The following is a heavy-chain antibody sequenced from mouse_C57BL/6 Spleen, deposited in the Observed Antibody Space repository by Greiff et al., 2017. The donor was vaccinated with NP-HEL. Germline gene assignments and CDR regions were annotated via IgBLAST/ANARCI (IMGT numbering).Heavy chain of an antibody. CDR3: ARGGYYGSYGWFAY. CDR1: GYTFTDYY. V-gene: IGHV1-26*01. D-gene: IGHD2-1*01. Sequence: EVQLQQSGPELVKPGASVKISCKASGYTFTDYYMNWVKQSPGKSLEWIGDINPNNGGTSYNQKFKGKATLTVDKSSSTAYMELRSLTCEDSAVYYGARGGYYGSYGWFAYWGQGTLVTVSA. CDR2: INPNNGGT. J-gene: IGHJ3*01.